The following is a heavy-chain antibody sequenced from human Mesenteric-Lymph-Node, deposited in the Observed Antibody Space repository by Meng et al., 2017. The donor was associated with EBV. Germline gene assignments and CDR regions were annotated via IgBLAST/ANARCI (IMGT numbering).Heavy chain of an antibody. Sequence: VQLQEWGAGLFKPSDTLSLTCAVYGRSVSGQYWSWIRQPPGKGLVWIGELNRSGNTNYNPFFKGRVTISVDTSKNQFSLKLSSVTAAVTAVYYCARGLGAPNLYYDSNALDYWGQGTLVTVSS. CDR3: ARGLGAPNLYYDSNALDY. J-gene: IGHJ4*02. CDR1: GRSVSGQY. CDR2: LNRSGNT. D-gene: IGHD3-22*01. V-gene: IGHV4-34*01.